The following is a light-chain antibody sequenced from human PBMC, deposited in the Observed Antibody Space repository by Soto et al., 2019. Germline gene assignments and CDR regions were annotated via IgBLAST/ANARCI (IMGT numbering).Light chain of an antibody. J-gene: IGLJ1*01. CDR1: SSDVGGYTY. V-gene: IGLV2-8*01. Sequence: QSVLTQPPSASGSPGQSVTISCTGPSSDVGGYTYVSWYQQHPGKAPKLMIYEVSQRPSGVPDRFSGSKPGNTASLTVSGLEAEDEADYFCSSYAGSNIYVFGSGTKLTVL. CDR2: EVS. CDR3: SSYAGSNIYV.